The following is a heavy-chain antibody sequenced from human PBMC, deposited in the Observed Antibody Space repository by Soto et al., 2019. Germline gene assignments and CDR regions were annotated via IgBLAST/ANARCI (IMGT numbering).Heavy chain of an antibody. CDR3: AGGGVRGVITRTRDYYGMDV. D-gene: IGHD3-10*01. J-gene: IGHJ6*02. Sequence: GESLKISCKGSGYSFTSCWIGWVRQMPGKGLEWMGIINPGDSDTRYSPSFQGQVTISVDMSISTAYLQWSSLKASDTAMYYCAGGGVRGVITRTRDYYGMDVWGQGTTVTVSS. CDR2: INPGDSDT. V-gene: IGHV5-51*01. CDR1: GYSFTSCW.